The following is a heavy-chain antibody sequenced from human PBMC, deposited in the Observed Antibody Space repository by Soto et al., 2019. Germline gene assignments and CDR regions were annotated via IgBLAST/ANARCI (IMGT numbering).Heavy chain of an antibody. V-gene: IGHV1-18*01. CDR1: GYTFTSYG. CDR3: ARACSSTSCYPLYAFDI. J-gene: IGHJ3*02. Sequence: QVQLVQSGAEVKKPGASVKVSCKASGYTFTSYGISWVRQAPGQGLEWMGWISAYNGNTNYAQKLQGRVTMTTDTSTSTAYMELRRLRSDDTAVYYCARACSSTSCYPLYAFDIWGQGTMVTVSS. D-gene: IGHD2-2*01. CDR2: ISAYNGNT.